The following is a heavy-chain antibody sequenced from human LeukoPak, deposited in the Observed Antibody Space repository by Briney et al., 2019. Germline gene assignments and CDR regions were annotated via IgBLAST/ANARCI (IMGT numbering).Heavy chain of an antibody. D-gene: IGHD6-13*01. CDR1: GFTFSSYS. CDR3: ACHQRDSSV. Sequence: RGSLRLSCAASGFTFSSYSMNWGRQAPGKGLEWVSSISCSSRYRNYADSVKGRFTISGDNAKNPLYLQMSSLSAADTAVYYCACHQRDSSVCGQGTLVTVSS. J-gene: IGHJ4*02. CDR2: ISCSSRYR. V-gene: IGHV3-21*01.